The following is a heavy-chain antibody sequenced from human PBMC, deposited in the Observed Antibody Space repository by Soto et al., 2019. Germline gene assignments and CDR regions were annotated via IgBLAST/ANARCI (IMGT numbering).Heavy chain of an antibody. Sequence: GGSLRLSCAGSGFLFSSFAMSWVRQAPGKGLEWVSGISDTGHTYYADSVMGRFTISRDNSENTLYLQMTALRAEDTATYFCAKDRLWFGRATEDYWGQGILVTVSS. D-gene: IGHD3-10*01. CDR1: GFLFSSFA. CDR2: ISDTGHT. CDR3: AKDRLWFGRATEDY. J-gene: IGHJ4*02. V-gene: IGHV3-23*01.